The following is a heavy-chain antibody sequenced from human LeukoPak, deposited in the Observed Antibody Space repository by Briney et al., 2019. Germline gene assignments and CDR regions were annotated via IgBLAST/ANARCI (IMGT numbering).Heavy chain of an antibody. J-gene: IGHJ6*02. CDR1: GFTFSSNG. D-gene: IGHD3-10*01. CDR3: ARAGRGWFGSMDV. V-gene: IGHV3-33*01. Sequence: GGSLRLSCAASGFTFSSNGMHWVRRAPGKGLEWVAVVSFDGSNKYFEDSVKGRFSISRDNSRNTLYLQMNSLRAEDTAVYYCARAGRGWFGSMDVWGQGTTVTVS. CDR2: VSFDGSNK.